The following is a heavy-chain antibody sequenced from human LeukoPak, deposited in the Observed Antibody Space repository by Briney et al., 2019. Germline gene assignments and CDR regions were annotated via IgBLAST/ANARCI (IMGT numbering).Heavy chain of an antibody. V-gene: IGHV1-18*01. CDR2: ISAYNGNT. CDR1: GYTFTSYG. J-gene: IGHJ4*02. Sequence: EASVKVSCKASGYTFTSYGISWVRQAPGQGLEWMGWISAYNGNTNYAQKLQGRVTMTTDTSTSTAYMELRSLRSDDTAVYYCARDSRDSSGWYLMDCFDYWGQGTLVTVSS. CDR3: ARDSRDSSGWYLMDCFDY. D-gene: IGHD6-19*01.